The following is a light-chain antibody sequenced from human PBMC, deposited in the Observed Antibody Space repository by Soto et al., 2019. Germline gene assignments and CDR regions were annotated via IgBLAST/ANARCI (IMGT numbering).Light chain of an antibody. Sequence: QSVLTQPPSVSATPGQGVILSCSGGDSNIGSTAVNWYQQLPGTAPRLLIYSSNQRPSGVPDRISGSKSGTSASLAISGLQSEDEADYYCAAWDDDLHVWLFCGGTKLTVL. V-gene: IGLV1-44*01. CDR2: SSN. CDR3: AAWDDDLHVWL. J-gene: IGLJ3*02. CDR1: DSNIGSTA.